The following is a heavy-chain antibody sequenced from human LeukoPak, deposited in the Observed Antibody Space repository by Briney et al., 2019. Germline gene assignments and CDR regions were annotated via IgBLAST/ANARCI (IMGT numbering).Heavy chain of an antibody. CDR1: GGSISSGGYY. CDR2: IYYSGST. D-gene: IGHD6-19*01. Sequence: SETLSLTCTVSGGSISSGGYYWRWIRQHPGKGLEWIGYIYYSGSTYYNPSLKSRVTISVDTSKNQFSLKLSSVTAADTAVYYCARDVPWLGEDYYYYYMDVWGKGTTVTVSS. J-gene: IGHJ6*03. CDR3: ARDVPWLGEDYYYYYMDV. V-gene: IGHV4-31*03.